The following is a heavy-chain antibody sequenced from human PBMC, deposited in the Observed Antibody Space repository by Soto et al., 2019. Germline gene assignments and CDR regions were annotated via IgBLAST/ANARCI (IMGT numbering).Heavy chain of an antibody. D-gene: IGHD6-19*01. V-gene: IGHV3-30-3*01. CDR3: ARIPTRIAVAGTWYYFDY. J-gene: IGHJ4*02. CDR2: ISYDGSNK. CDR1: GFTFSSYA. Sequence: SLRLSCAASGFTFSSYAMHWVRQAPGRGLEWVAVISYDGSNKYYADSVKGRFTISRDNSKNTLYLQMNSLRAEDTAVYYCARIPTRIAVAGTWYYFDYWGQGTLVTVSS.